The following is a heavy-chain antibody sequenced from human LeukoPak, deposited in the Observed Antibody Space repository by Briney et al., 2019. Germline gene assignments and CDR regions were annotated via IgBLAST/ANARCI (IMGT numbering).Heavy chain of an antibody. J-gene: IGHJ4*02. CDR1: GDSISSNSYY. CDR2: IYYSGST. D-gene: IGHD6-13*01. CDR3: ARQPPVAAAGNFVDS. V-gene: IGHV4-39*01. Sequence: SETLSLTCTVFGDSISSNSYYWGWMRQSPGKGLEWIGSIYYSGSTYYNPSLKSRVTISADTSKNQFSLNLSSVTATDTAVYYCARQPPVAAAGNFVDSWGQGTLVTVSS.